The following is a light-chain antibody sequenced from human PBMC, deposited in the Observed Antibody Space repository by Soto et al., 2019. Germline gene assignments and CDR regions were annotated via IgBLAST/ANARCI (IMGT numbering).Light chain of an antibody. J-gene: IGLJ1*01. CDR3: TSYASSSTYV. CDR1: ASDVGGYNY. V-gene: IGLV2-14*01. CDR2: EVN. Sequence: QSALTQPASVSGSPVQSITISCTGTASDVGGYNYVSWYQHHPGEAPKRMIYEVNDRPSGVSNRFSGSKSGNTASLTISGLQAEDEADYYCTSYASSSTYVFGTGTKVTVL.